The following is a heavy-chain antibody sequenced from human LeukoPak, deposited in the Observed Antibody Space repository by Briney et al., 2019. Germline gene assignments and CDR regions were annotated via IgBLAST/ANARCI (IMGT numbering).Heavy chain of an antibody. J-gene: IGHJ4*02. CDR1: GFTFSSYA. CDR3: AKVGVGEGYFDY. Sequence: RGSLRLSCAASGFTFSSYAISWVRQAPGKGLEWVSTISGSGGSTDYADSVKGRFTISRDNSKNTLYLQMNSLRAEDTAVYYCAKVGVGEGYFDYWGQGTLVTVSS. CDR2: ISGSGGST. V-gene: IGHV3-23*01. D-gene: IGHD1-26*01.